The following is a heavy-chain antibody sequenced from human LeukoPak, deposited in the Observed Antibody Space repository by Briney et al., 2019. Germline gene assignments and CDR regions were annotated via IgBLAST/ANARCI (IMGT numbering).Heavy chain of an antibody. CDR3: AREYHRWEPGYFDY. Sequence: GASVKVSCKASGYTFTGYYMHWVRQAPGQGLEWMGWINPNSGGTNYAQKFQGWVTMTRDMSISTAYMELSRLRSDDTAVYYCAREYHRWEPGYFDYWGQGTLVTVSS. CDR1: GYTFTGYY. V-gene: IGHV1-2*04. J-gene: IGHJ4*02. CDR2: INPNSGGT. D-gene: IGHD1-14*01.